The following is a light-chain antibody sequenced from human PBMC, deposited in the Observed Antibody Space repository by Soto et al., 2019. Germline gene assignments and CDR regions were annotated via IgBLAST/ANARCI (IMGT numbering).Light chain of an antibody. V-gene: IGLV2-18*02. CDR2: EVI. J-gene: IGLJ1*01. CDR3: YSYTSSSTYV. CDR1: SSDVGSYNR. Sequence: QSALTQPPSVSGSPGQSVTISCTGTSSDVGSYNRVSWYKQPPGAAPKLVIYEVIHRPSGVPDRFSGSKSGNTASLTISGPQAEDEADFYCYSYTSSSTYVFGTGTKLTVL.